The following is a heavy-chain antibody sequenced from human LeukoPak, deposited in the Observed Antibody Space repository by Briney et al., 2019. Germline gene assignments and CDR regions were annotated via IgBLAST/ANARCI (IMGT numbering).Heavy chain of an antibody. V-gene: IGHV4-39*01. Sequence: SETLSLTCTVSGGYISSSSYYWGWIRQPPGKGLEWIGSIYYSGSTYYNPSLKSRVTISVDTSKNQFSLKLSSVTAADTAVYYCARPISYSPAAMEVGNAFDIWGQGTMVTVSS. CDR1: GGYISSSSYY. J-gene: IGHJ3*02. CDR2: IYYSGST. D-gene: IGHD2-2*01. CDR3: ARPISYSPAAMEVGNAFDI.